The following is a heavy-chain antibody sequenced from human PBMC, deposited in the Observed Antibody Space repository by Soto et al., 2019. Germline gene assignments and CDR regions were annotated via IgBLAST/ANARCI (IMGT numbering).Heavy chain of an antibody. J-gene: IGHJ4*02. V-gene: IGHV3-23*01. CDR1: GFTFSSYA. CDR2: IGVSGDIT. D-gene: IGHD3-10*01. CDR3: AKVRRFGELRSLY. Sequence: EVQLLESGGGLVQPGGSLRLSCAASGFTFSSYAMSWVRQAPGKGLEWVSAIGVSGDITYYADSVKGRFTISRDNSKNTLYLQMGSLRAEETAVYYCAKVRRFGELRSLYWGQGTLVTVSS.